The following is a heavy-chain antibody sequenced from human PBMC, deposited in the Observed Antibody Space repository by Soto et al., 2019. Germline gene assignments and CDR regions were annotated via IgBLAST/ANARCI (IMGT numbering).Heavy chain of an antibody. CDR1: GGTFSSYA. V-gene: IGHV1-69*01. Sequence: QVQLVQSGAEVKKPGSSVKVSCKASGGTFSSYAISWVRQAPGQGLEWMGGIIPIFGTANYAQKFQGRVTITADESTSTAYMELSSLRSEDTAVYYCARGRGSSWSFGTTLYYGMDVWGQGTTVTVSS. D-gene: IGHD6-13*01. J-gene: IGHJ6*02. CDR2: IIPIFGTA. CDR3: ARGRGSSWSFGTTLYYGMDV.